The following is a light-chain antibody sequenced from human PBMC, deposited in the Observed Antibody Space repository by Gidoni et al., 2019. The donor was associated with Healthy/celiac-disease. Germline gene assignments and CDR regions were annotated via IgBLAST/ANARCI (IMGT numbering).Light chain of an antibody. CDR1: QAVSKSY. Sequence: ESVLTQSPGTLSLSPGESATLSCRASQAVSKSYLAWYVQKPGQAPRLLIYGASNRATGTPDRFSGSGSGTDFTLTISRLEPEDFATYYCQQYGSSSGAFGQGTKVEIK. CDR3: QQYGSSSGA. CDR2: GAS. J-gene: IGKJ1*01. V-gene: IGKV3-20*01.